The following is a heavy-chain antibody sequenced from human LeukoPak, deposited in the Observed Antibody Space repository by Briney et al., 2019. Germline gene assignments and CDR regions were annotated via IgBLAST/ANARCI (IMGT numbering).Heavy chain of an antibody. CDR1: GGSISGYY. V-gene: IGHV4-59*01. J-gene: IGHJ1*01. CDR3: ARSSGSYYGGYFQH. CDR2: IYYSGTT. Sequence: PSETLSLTCTVSGGSISGYYWSWIRQPPGKGLEWIAFIYYSGTTNYNPSLKSRVTISLDTSKNQFSLKLISVTAADTAVYYCARSSGSYYGGYFQHWGQGTLVTVSS. D-gene: IGHD1-26*01.